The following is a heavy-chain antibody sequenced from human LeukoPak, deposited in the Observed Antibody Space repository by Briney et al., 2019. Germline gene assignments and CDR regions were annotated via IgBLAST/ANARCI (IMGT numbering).Heavy chain of an antibody. D-gene: IGHD6-13*01. J-gene: IGHJ4*02. Sequence: GESLKISCKGSGYSFTSYWIGWVRQMPGKGLEWMGIIYPGDSDTRYSPSFQGQVTISADKSISTAYLQWSSLKASDTAVYYCARSLAPLAAAAPLIDYWGQGTLVTVSS. CDR3: ARSLAPLAAAAPLIDY. CDR2: IYPGDSDT. V-gene: IGHV5-51*01. CDR1: GYSFTSYW.